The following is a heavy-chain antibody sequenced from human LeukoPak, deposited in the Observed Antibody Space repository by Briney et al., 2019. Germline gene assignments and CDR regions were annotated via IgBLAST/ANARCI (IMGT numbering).Heavy chain of an antibody. D-gene: IGHD3-22*01. CDR2: ISGSGGST. CDR3: AKVGYYYDSSGYYYPCYFDY. CDR1: GFTFSSYA. J-gene: IGHJ4*02. V-gene: IGHV3-23*01. Sequence: GGSLRLSCAASGFTFSSYAMSWVRQAPGKGLEWVSAISGSGGSTYYADSVKGRFTISRDNSKNTLYLQMNSLRAEDTAVYYCAKVGYYYDSSGYYYPCYFDYWGQGTLVTVSS.